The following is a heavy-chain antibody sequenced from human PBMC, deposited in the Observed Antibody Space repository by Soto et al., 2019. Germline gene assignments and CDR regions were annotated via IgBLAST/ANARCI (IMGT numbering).Heavy chain of an antibody. CDR1: GGSISSSSYY. D-gene: IGHD3-3*01. CDR3: ARHNQFLEWLTLGNNWFDP. Sequence: SETLSLTCTVSGGSISSSSYYWGWIRQPPGKGLEWIGSIYYSGSTYYNPSLKSRVTISVDTSKNQFSLKLSSVTAADTAVYYCARHNQFLEWLTLGNNWFDPWGQGTLVTVSS. J-gene: IGHJ5*02. CDR2: IYYSGST. V-gene: IGHV4-39*01.